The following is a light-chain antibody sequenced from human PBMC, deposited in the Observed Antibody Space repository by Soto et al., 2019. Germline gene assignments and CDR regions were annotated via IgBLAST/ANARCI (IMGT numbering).Light chain of an antibody. CDR1: QSVSSSY. J-gene: IGKJ5*01. CDR2: GAS. CDR3: QQYGSSPT. Sequence: EIVMTQSPVTLSVSPGERATLSCRASQSVSSSYLAWYQQKPGQAPRLLIYGASSRATGIPDRFSGSGSGTDFTLTFSRLEPEDFVVYYCQQYGSSPTFGQGTRLEIK. V-gene: IGKV3-20*01.